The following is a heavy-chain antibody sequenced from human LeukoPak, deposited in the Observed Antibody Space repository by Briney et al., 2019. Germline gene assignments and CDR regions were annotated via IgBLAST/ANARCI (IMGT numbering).Heavy chain of an antibody. Sequence: SETLSLTCTVSGGSISSYYWSWIRQPPGKGLEWIGYIYYSGSTNYNPSLKSRVTISVDTSKNQFSLKLSSVTAADTAVYYCARDSKAAAGLFVYWGQGTLVTVSS. CDR3: ARDSKAAAGLFVY. V-gene: IGHV4-59*01. J-gene: IGHJ4*02. CDR2: IYYSGST. CDR1: GGSISSYY. D-gene: IGHD6-13*01.